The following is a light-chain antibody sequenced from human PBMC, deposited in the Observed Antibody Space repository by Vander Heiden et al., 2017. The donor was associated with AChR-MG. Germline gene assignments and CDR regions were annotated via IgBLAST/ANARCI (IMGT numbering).Light chain of an antibody. V-gene: IGLV2-11*01. Sequence: QSALTQPPSVSGSPGQPVTISCSGTSSDVGAYKYVAWYQQHPGKAPKLMIYDGNKRPSGVPDRFSGSKSGNTASLTISGRQAEDEADYYCCSYAGSYTWVFGGGTKLTVL. CDR1: SSDVGAYKY. CDR2: DGN. CDR3: CSYAGSYTWV. J-gene: IGLJ3*02.